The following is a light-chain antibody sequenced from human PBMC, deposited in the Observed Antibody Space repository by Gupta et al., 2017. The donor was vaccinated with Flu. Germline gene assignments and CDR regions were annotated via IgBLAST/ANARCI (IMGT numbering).Light chain of an antibody. J-gene: IGLJ3*02. CDR3: QSDDRGHHWV. Sequence: NFMLTQPYSVSESPAKPVTISCTRTSGSVANKFGQWYQQSQGSGPTTVIKEETQRPSGVPDRFSCAIDRSSKSASPNISGLETEDEAYYYCQSDDRGHHWVFGGGTKLTVL. V-gene: IGLV6-57*03. CDR2: EET. CDR1: SGSVANKF.